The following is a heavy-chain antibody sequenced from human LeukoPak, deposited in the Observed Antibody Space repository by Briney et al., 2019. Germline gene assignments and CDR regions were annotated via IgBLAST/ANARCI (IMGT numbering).Heavy chain of an antibody. CDR1: GGSFSGYY. CDR3: ARERGYYDILTGYFTGGAFDI. Sequence: SETLSLTCAVYGGSFSGYYWSWIRQPPGKGLEWIGEINHSGSTNYNPSLKSRVTISVDTSKNQFSLKLSSVTAADTAVYYCARERGYYDILTGYFTGGAFDIWGQGTMVTVSS. CDR2: INHSGST. J-gene: IGHJ3*02. D-gene: IGHD3-9*01. V-gene: IGHV4-34*01.